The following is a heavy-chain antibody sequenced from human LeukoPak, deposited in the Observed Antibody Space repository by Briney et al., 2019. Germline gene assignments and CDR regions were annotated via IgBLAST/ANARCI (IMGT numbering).Heavy chain of an antibody. CDR3: ARVRYYGDYASISGWFDP. Sequence: GASVKVSCKASGYTFTSYGISWVRQAPGQGLEWMGWISAYNGNTNYAQKLQGRVTMTTDTSTSTAYMELRSLRSDDTAVYYCARVRYYGDYASISGWFDPWGQGTLVTVSS. V-gene: IGHV1-18*01. CDR1: GYTFTSYG. J-gene: IGHJ5*02. CDR2: ISAYNGNT. D-gene: IGHD4-17*01.